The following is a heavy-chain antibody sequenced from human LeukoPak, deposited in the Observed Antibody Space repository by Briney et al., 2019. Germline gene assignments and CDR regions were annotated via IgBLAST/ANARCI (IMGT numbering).Heavy chain of an antibody. J-gene: IGHJ6*03. Sequence: ASVKVSCKASGYTFTGYYMHWVRQAPGQGLEWMGWINPNSGGTNYAQKFQGRVTMTRDTSISTAYMELSRLRSDDTAVYYCARPYCSSTSCYYYYYMDVWGKGTTVTVSS. CDR1: GYTFTGYY. V-gene: IGHV1-2*02. CDR3: ARPYCSSTSCYYYYYMDV. D-gene: IGHD2-2*01. CDR2: INPNSGGT.